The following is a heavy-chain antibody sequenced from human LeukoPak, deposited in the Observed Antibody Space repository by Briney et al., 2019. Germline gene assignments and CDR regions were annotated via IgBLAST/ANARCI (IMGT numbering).Heavy chain of an antibody. D-gene: IGHD3-3*01. CDR3: ARDMVDYDFWSGYYASDY. CDR2: IKQDGSEK. V-gene: IGHV3-7*01. Sequence: GGSLRLSXAASGFTFRSYWMSWVRQTPGKGLEWVANIKQDGSEKYYVDSVKGRFTISRDNAKNSLYLQMNSLRAEDTAVYYCARDMVDYDFWSGYYASDYWGQGTLVTVSS. CDR1: GFTFRSYW. J-gene: IGHJ4*02.